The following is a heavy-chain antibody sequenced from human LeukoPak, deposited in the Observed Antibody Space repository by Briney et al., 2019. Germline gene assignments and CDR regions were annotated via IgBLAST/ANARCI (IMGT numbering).Heavy chain of an antibody. V-gene: IGHV3-48*04. J-gene: IGHJ4*02. CDR1: GFTFSSYW. Sequence: SGGSLRLSCAASGFTFSSYWMNWVRQAPGKGLEWVSYISSSGSTIYYADSVKGRFTISRDNAKNSLYLQMNSLRAEDTAVYYCARGSRWLVNYWGQGTLVTVSS. D-gene: IGHD6-19*01. CDR2: ISSSGSTI. CDR3: ARGSRWLVNY.